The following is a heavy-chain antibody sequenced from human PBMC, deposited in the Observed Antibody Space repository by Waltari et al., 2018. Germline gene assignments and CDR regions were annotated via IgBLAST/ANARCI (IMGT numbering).Heavy chain of an antibody. V-gene: IGHV5-10-1*03. CDR1: GYSFTSYW. CDR3: ARHRPHYDILTGYSELDY. J-gene: IGHJ4*02. CDR2: IDPSDSYT. D-gene: IGHD3-9*01. Sequence: EVQLVQSGAEVKKPGEYLRISCKGSGYSFTSYWIRWVRQMPGKGLEWMGRIDPSDSYTNYSPSFQGHVTISADKSISTAYLQWSSLKASDTAMYYCARHRPHYDILTGYSELDYWGQGTLVTVSS.